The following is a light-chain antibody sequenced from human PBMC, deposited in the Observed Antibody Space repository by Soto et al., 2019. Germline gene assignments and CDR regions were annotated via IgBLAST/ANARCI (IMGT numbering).Light chain of an antibody. CDR3: QQTFSPDVT. Sequence: DIHLTQSPSSLSAAVGDRVTITCRASQAILTYLNWLQQKAGKAPEVLIYGASGLRSGVPSWFTGSGSATDFTLTITSLQREDAGTYFCQQTFSPDVTFGGGTKV. CDR1: QAILTY. V-gene: IGKV1-39*01. J-gene: IGKJ4*01. CDR2: GAS.